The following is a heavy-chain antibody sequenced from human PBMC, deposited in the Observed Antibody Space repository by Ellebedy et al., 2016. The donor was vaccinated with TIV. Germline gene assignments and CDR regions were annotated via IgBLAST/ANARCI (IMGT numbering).Heavy chain of an antibody. CDR3: ARVSRGQTNGSDYYMDV. V-gene: IGHV4-39*07. CDR1: GGSISSNSSF. CDR2: IYNSGNS. D-gene: IGHD5-24*01. J-gene: IGHJ6*03. Sequence: MPSETLSLTCTVSGGSISSNSSFRGWIRQPPGKGLEWIGNIYNSGNSDSHPSLKSRVTISADTSKSQFFLTLRSVTAADTAVYYCARVSRGQTNGSDYYMDVWGRGTTVTVSS.